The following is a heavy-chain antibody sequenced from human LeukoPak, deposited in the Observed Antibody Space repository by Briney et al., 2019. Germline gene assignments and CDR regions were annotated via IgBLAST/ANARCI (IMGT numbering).Heavy chain of an antibody. Sequence: SETLSLTCTVSGGSVSSYYWSWIRKPPGKGLEWIGYIYYTGSNNYNPALKSRVTISVDTSKNQFSLKVSSVTAADTAVYYCARTTYYSDSSALDYWGQGTLVTVSS. V-gene: IGHV4-59*02. D-gene: IGHD3-22*01. CDR2: IYYTGSN. CDR1: GGSVSSYY. CDR3: ARTTYYSDSSALDY. J-gene: IGHJ4*02.